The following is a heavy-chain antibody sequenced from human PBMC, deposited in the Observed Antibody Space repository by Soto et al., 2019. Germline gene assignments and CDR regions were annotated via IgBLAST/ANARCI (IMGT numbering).Heavy chain of an antibody. V-gene: IGHV4-59*08. J-gene: IGHJ6*02. CDR2: FHSSGTT. Sequence: QVPLQESGPGLVKPSETLSLTCTVSDGSISSYYWSWIRQPPGKGLEWIGFFHSSGTTNYNSSLKSRVTISVDTSKNQFSLKLTSVTAADTAVYYCARHGAVASFYHHYGMDVWGQGTTVTVSS. CDR3: ARHGAVASFYHHYGMDV. CDR1: DGSISSYY. D-gene: IGHD6-19*01.